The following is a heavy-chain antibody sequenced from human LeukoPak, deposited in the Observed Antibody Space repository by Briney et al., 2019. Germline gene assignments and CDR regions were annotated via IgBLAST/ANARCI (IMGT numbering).Heavy chain of an antibody. CDR1: GFTFSSYG. CDR2: ISWDGGST. CDR3: AKASGTYLYYFDY. J-gene: IGHJ4*02. V-gene: IGHV3-43D*03. D-gene: IGHD1-26*01. Sequence: PGGSLRLSCAASGFTFSSYGMHWVRQAPGKGLEWVSLISWDGGSTYYADSVKGRFTFSRDNSKNSLYLQMNSLRAEDTALYYCAKASGTYLYYFDYWGQGTLVTVSS.